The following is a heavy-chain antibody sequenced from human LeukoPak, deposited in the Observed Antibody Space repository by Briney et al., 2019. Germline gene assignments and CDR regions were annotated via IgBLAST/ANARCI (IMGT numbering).Heavy chain of an antibody. CDR3: ARDKNLYDFWSGYPYYFDY. V-gene: IGHV4-39*02. CDR2: IYYSGST. J-gene: IGHJ4*02. D-gene: IGHD3-3*01. CDR1: GGSISSGGYY. Sequence: SQTLSLTCTVSGGSISSGGYYWSWIRQHPGKGLEWIGCIYYSGSTCYNPSLKSRVTISVDTSKNQFSLKLSSVTAADTAVYYCARDKNLYDFWSGYPYYFDYWGQGTLVTVSS.